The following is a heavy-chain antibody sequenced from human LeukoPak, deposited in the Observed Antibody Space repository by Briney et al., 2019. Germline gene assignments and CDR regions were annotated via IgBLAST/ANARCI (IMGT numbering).Heavy chain of an antibody. CDR2: INRNSSDT. J-gene: IGHJ4*02. D-gene: IGHD5/OR15-5a*01. V-gene: IGHV1-2*02. CDR1: GYTFSGYY. Sequence: ASVKVSCTASGYTFSGYYIHWVRQAPGQGLEWVGWINRNSSDTKYTQNFQGRVTMTRDTSISTAYMELSRLKSDDTAMYYCARDRVSADFDYWGQGTLVTVSS. CDR3: ARDRVSADFDY.